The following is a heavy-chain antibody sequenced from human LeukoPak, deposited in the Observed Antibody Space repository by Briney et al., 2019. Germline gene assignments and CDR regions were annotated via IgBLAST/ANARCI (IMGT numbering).Heavy chain of an antibody. CDR3: ARRAYCSGGSCYHNFDY. Sequence: SETLSLTCTVSGGSISSSSYYWGWIRQPPGKGLEWIGSIYYSGSTYYNPSLKSRVTISVDTSKNQFSLKLSSVTAADTAVYYCARRAYCSGGSCYHNFDYWGQGTLVTVSS. D-gene: IGHD2-15*01. J-gene: IGHJ4*02. CDR2: IYYSGST. V-gene: IGHV4-39*01. CDR1: GGSISSSSYY.